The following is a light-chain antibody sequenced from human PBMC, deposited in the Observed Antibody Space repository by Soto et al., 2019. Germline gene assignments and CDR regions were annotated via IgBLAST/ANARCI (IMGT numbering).Light chain of an antibody. Sequence: QSALTQPASVSGSPGQSITISCTGTSSDVGGYNYVSWYQQHPGKAPKLMIYDVSNRPSGVSNRFSGSKSGNTASLTISGLQAEDEADYYCSSYTSSSTPGVFGTGTKV. J-gene: IGLJ1*01. V-gene: IGLV2-14*01. CDR3: SSYTSSSTPGV. CDR2: DVS. CDR1: SSDVGGYNY.